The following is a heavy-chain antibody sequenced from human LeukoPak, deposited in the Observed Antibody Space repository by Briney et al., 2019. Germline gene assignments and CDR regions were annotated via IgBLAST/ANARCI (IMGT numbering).Heavy chain of an antibody. CDR3: AGFPSTVTTRWDYFDY. V-gene: IGHV1-69*01. CDR2: IIPIFGTA. Sequence: SVKVSCKASGGTFSSYAISWVRQAPGQGLEWMGGIIPIFGTANYAQKFQGRVTITADESTSTAYMELSSLRSEDTAVYYCAGFPSTVTTRWDYFDYWGQGTLVTVSS. CDR1: GGTFSSYA. D-gene: IGHD4-17*01. J-gene: IGHJ4*02.